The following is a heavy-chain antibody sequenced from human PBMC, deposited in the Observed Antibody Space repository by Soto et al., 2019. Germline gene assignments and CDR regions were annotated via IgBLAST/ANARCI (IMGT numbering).Heavy chain of an antibody. CDR2: ISAYNGNT. D-gene: IGHD3-22*01. CDR1: GYTFTSYG. Sequence: GASVKVSCKASGYTFTSYGISWVRQAPGQVLEWMGWISAYNGNTNYAQKLQGRVTMTTDTSTSTAYMELRSLRSDDTAVYYCARGLSSGYPFDAFDIWGQGTMVTVSS. CDR3: ARGLSSGYPFDAFDI. V-gene: IGHV1-18*01. J-gene: IGHJ3*02.